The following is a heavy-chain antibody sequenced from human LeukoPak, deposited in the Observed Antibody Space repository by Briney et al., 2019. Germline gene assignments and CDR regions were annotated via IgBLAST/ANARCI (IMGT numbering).Heavy chain of an antibody. V-gene: IGHV1-69*08. J-gene: IGHJ4*02. CDR1: GDTFSSNT. D-gene: IGHD5-24*01. CDR2: IIPLLDRT. Sequence: GASVKVSCKTSGDTFSSNTLSWMRQAPGQGLEWMGRIIPLLDRTDYAQKFQGRATITADESTTTAYVELSSLRFEDTAFYYCAREKGRDGYNGFDYWGQGTLVTVSS. CDR3: AREKGRDGYNGFDY.